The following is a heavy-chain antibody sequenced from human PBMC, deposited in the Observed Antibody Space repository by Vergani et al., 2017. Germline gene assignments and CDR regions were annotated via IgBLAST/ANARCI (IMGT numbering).Heavy chain of an antibody. Sequence: QVQLQQWGGGLLKPSETLSLTCVVNGGSFTSYHWTWIRQSPGEGLERVGDIDHTGRPDYNPSLKSRLTMSVDKSRNQFSLTLNSVTATDTAIYFCARVNTETNGHLYYYYYMDVLGQGTAVTVS. D-gene: IGHD2-8*01. J-gene: IGHJ6*03. V-gene: IGHV4-34*01. CDR1: GGSFTSYH. CDR2: IDHTGRP. CDR3: ARVNTETNGHLYYYYYMDV.